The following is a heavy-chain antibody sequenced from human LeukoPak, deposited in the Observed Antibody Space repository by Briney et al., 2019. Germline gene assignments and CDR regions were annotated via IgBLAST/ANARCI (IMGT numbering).Heavy chain of an antibody. CDR2: ICAGGGLT. Sequence: PGGSLRLSCAVSGFTFSSFAMSWVRQAAGKGLEWVSVICAGGGLTYYADSVRGRFIISRDNSKNTLYLQLHSLRAEDTAVYYCAKDPDPRYCSGGGCFGYWGQGTLVTVSS. V-gene: IGHV3-23*01. J-gene: IGHJ4*02. CDR3: AKDPDPRYCSGGGCFGY. CDR1: GFTFSSFA. D-gene: IGHD2-15*01.